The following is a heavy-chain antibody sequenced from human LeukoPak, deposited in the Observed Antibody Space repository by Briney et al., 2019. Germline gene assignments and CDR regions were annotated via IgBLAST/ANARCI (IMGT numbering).Heavy chain of an antibody. CDR2: INPNSGGT. Sequence: ASVNVSCKASGYTFTGYYMHWVRQAPGQGLEWMGWINPNSGGTNYAQKFQGRVTMTRDTSISTAYMELSRLRSDDTAVYYCARDAQDIVVVPAATDYWGQGTLVTVSS. V-gene: IGHV1-2*02. D-gene: IGHD2-2*01. J-gene: IGHJ4*02. CDR1: GYTFTGYY. CDR3: ARDAQDIVVVPAATDY.